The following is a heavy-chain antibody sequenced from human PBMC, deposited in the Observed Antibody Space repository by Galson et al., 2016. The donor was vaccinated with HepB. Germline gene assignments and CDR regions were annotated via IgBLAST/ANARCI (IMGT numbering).Heavy chain of an antibody. CDR1: GFTFSSYA. CDR2: MGRGGGTI. CDR3: AKFRPMWSVYMDA. Sequence: SLRLSCAASGFTFSSYAMSWVRQAPGKGLEWVSTMGRGGGTIYYADSVKGRFSISRDNFKNTLYTQMNSLRAEDTYVYYCAKFRPMWSVYMDAWGKGTTVTVSS. V-gene: IGHV3-23*01. D-gene: IGHD2-21*01. J-gene: IGHJ6*03.